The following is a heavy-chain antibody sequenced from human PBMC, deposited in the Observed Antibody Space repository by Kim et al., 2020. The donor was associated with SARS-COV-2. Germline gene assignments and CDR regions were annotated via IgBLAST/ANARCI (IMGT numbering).Heavy chain of an antibody. V-gene: IGHV3-30*03. Sequence: GGSLRLSCAVSGFTFSSYGMHWVRQAPGTGLEWVAVISYDGSNKYYADSVKGRFTISRDNSKNTLYLQMNSLRAEDTAVYYCARGSGTYDFWSGYLDPDYYYYGMDVWGQGTTVTVSS. D-gene: IGHD3-3*01. CDR1: GFTFSSYG. J-gene: IGHJ6*02. CDR2: ISYDGSNK. CDR3: ARGSGTYDFWSGYLDPDYYYYGMDV.